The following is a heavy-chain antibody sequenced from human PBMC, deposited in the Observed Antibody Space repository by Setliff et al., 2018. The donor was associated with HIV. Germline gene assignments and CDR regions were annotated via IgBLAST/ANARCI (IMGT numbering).Heavy chain of an antibody. CDR2: IPHNGGT. V-gene: IGHV4-34*01. D-gene: IGHD4-17*01. CDR1: GASFTDYY. CDR3: ARYSTLTTNFDY. Sequence: SETLSLTCAFYGASFTDYYWNWIRQPPGKGLEWIATIPHNGGTYYNPDPSLTGRVTISLDTSKNQFSLKLAFVTAADTAVYYCARYSTLTTNFDYWGQGTLVTVSS. J-gene: IGHJ4*02.